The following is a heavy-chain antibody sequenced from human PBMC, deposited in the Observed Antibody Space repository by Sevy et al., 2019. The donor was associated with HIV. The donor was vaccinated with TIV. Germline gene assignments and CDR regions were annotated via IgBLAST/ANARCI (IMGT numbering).Heavy chain of an antibody. CDR2: ISWNSGSI. V-gene: IGHV3-9*01. J-gene: IGHJ6*02. D-gene: IGHD4-4*01. Sequence: GGSLRLSCAASGFTFDDYAMHWVRQAPGKGLEWVSGISWNSGSIGYADSGKGRFTISRDNAKNSLYLQMNSLRAEDTALYYCAKDPVNRNYAYYYYGMDVWGQGTTVTVSS. CDR3: AKDPVNRNYAYYYYGMDV. CDR1: GFTFDDYA.